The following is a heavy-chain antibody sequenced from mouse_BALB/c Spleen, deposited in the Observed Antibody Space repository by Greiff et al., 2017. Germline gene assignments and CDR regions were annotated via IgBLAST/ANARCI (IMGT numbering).Heavy chain of an antibody. D-gene: IGHD2-2*01. J-gene: IGHJ1*01. CDR1: GFTFSSYA. Sequence: EVQRVESGGGLVKPGGSLKLSCAASGFTFSSYAMSWVRQTPEKRLEWVASISSGGSTYYPDSVKGRFTISRDNARNILYLQMSSLRSEDTAMYYCARQDGYDWALYWYFDVWGAGTTVTVSS. CDR3: ARQDGYDWALYWYFDV. CDR2: ISSGGST. V-gene: IGHV5-6-5*01.